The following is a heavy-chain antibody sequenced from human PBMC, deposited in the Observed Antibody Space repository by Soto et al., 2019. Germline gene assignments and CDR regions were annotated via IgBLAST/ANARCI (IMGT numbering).Heavy chain of an antibody. D-gene: IGHD1-20*01. J-gene: IGHJ5*02. CDR1: GYTFTGYY. CDR3: AGDNWTPLGRRGAGDVWFDP. V-gene: IGHV1-2*04. CDR2: INPNSGGT. Sequence: GPSVKVSCKASGYTFTGYYMHWVRQAPGQGLEWMGWINPNSGGTNYAQKFQGWVTMTRDTSMSTAYMELRSLRSDDTAVYYCAGDNWTPLGRRGAGDVWFDPWGQGTLVTVSS.